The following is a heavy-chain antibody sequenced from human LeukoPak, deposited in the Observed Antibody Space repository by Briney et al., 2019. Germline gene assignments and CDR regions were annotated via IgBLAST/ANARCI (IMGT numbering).Heavy chain of an antibody. J-gene: IGHJ4*02. CDR2: IKSKTDGGTT. D-gene: IGHD3-22*01. Sequence: RSGGSLRLSCAASGFTFSNAWMSWVRQAPGKGLKWVGRIKSKTDGGTTDYAAPVKGRFTISRDDSKNTLYLRMNSLKTEDTAVYYCTTVSFGGLYYYDSSGYYGIDYWGQGTLVTVSS. CDR3: TTVSFGGLYYYDSSGYYGIDY. CDR1: GFTFSNAW. V-gene: IGHV3-15*01.